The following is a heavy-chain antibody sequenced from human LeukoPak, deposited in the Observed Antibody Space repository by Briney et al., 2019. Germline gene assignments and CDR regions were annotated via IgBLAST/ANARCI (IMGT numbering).Heavy chain of an antibody. D-gene: IGHD6-19*01. CDR1: GGSISSYY. CDR3: ARSEVWNSPSGWYAY. Sequence: SETLSLTCTVSGGSISSYYWSWIRQPPGKGLEWIGYIYYSGSTNYNPSLKSRVTISVDTSKNQFSLKLSSVTAADTAVYYCARSEVWNSPSGWYAYWGQGTLVTVSS. V-gene: IGHV4-59*01. J-gene: IGHJ4*02. CDR2: IYYSGST.